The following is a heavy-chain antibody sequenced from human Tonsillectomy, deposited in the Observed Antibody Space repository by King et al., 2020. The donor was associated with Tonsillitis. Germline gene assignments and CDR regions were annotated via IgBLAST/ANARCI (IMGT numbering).Heavy chain of an antibody. V-gene: IGHV3-30-3*01. J-gene: IGHJ2*01. CDR1: GFTFSSYA. CDR2: ISYDGSST. Sequence: HVQLVESGGGVVQPGRSLRLSCAASGFTFSSYAVHWVRQAPGKGLEWVAVISYDGSSTYYADSVKGRFTISRDNSKNTLYLQMNSLRPEDTAVYYCARAEAAAGALLRHNYWYFDLWGRGTLVTVSS. D-gene: IGHD6-13*01. CDR3: ARAEAAAGALLRHNYWYFDL.